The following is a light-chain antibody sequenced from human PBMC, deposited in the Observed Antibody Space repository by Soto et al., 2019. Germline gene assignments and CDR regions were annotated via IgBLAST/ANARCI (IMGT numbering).Light chain of an antibody. Sequence: EIVLTQSPVTLSLSPGEIATLSCRASQSISSSYLAWYQQKPGQAPRLLIYGASNRATGIPDRFSGSGSGKDFTLTISRLEPEDFAVYYCKQYGSSGKFGQGTKVDIK. J-gene: IGKJ1*01. CDR3: KQYGSSGK. V-gene: IGKV3-20*01. CDR2: GAS. CDR1: QSISSSY.